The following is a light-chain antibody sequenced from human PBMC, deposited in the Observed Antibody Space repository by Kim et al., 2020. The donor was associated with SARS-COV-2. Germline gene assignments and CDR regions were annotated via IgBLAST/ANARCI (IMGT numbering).Light chain of an antibody. Sequence: IVMTQSPDSLAVSLGERATINCKSSQSVLYRSNNKIYLAWYQQKPGQPPKLLIYWASTRESGVPDRFSGSGSGTDFTLTISSLQAEDVAVYYCQQYYGTPITFGQGTRLEIK. J-gene: IGKJ5*01. CDR3: QQYYGTPIT. CDR1: QSVLYRSNNKIY. V-gene: IGKV4-1*01. CDR2: WAS.